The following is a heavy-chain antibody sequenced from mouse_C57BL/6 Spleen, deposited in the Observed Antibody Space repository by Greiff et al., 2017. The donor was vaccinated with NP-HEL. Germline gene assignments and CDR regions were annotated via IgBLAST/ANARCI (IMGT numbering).Heavy chain of an antibody. CDR3: ARTARIKY. J-gene: IGHJ2*01. D-gene: IGHD1-2*01. CDR1: GYSITSGYG. Sequence: EVKLMESGPGLVKPSPSLSLTCTVTGYSITSGYGWNWIRQFPGNKLEWMGYISYSGSTNYNPSLKSLISITRDTSNNQFFLQLNSVTTEDKATYYCARTARIKYWGQGTTLTVSS. V-gene: IGHV3-2*02. CDR2: ISYSGST.